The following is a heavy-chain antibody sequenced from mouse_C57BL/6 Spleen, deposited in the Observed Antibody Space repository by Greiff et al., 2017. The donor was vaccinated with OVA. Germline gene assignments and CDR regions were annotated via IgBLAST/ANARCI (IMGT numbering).Heavy chain of an antibody. V-gene: IGHV5-4*03. CDR2: ISDGGSYT. D-gene: IGHD2-12*01. Sequence: DVMLVESGGGLVKPGGSLKLSCAASGFTFSSYAMSWVRQTPEKRLEWVATISDGGSYTYYPDNVKGRFTISRDNAKNNLYLQMSHLKSEDTAMYYCAREDDKAWFAYWGQGTLVTVSA. J-gene: IGHJ3*01. CDR1: GFTFSSYA. CDR3: AREDDKAWFAY.